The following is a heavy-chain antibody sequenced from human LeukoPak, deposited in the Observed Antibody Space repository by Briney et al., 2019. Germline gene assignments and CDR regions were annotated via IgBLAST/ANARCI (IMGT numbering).Heavy chain of an antibody. CDR3: ARGISGVTTHWFDP. J-gene: IGHJ5*02. D-gene: IGHD4-17*01. CDR2: IGTAGDT. CDR1: GFTFSSYD. Sequence: GGSLRLSCAASGFTFSSYDMHWVRQATGKGLEWVSAIGTAGDTYYPGSVKGRFTISRENAKNSLYLQMNSLRAGDTAVYYCARGISGVTTHWFDPWGQGTLVTVSS. V-gene: IGHV3-13*01.